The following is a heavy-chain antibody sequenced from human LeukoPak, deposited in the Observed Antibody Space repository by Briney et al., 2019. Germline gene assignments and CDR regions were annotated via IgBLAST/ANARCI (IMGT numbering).Heavy chain of an antibody. D-gene: IGHD5-24*01. CDR2: INHSGST. J-gene: IGHJ4*02. CDR3: ARAPINYFDY. Sequence: SETLSLTCTVSGGSISSYYWSWIRQPPGKGLEWIGEINHSGSTNYNPSLKSRVTISVDTSKNQFSLKLSSVTAADTAVYYCARAPINYFDYWGQGTLVTVSS. CDR1: GGSISSYY. V-gene: IGHV4-34*01.